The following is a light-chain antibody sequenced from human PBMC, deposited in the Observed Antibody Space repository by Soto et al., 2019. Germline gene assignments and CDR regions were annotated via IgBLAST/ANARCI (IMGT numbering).Light chain of an antibody. CDR2: EVS. Sequence: QSALTQPPSASGSPGQSVTISCTGTSSDVGGYNFVSWYQQHPGKAPKLMIYEVSKRPSGVPDRFSGSKSGNTASLTVSGLQADDEAHYFCSSYAGSRNFVLFGGGTKLTVL. CDR1: SSDVGGYNF. V-gene: IGLV2-8*01. J-gene: IGLJ2*01. CDR3: SSYAGSRNFVL.